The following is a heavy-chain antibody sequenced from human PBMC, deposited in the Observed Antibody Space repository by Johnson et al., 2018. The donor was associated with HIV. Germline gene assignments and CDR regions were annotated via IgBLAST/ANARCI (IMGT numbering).Heavy chain of an antibody. V-gene: IGHV3-66*01. Sequence: VQLVESGGGVVRPGGSLRLSCAASGFTFDDYGMSWVRQAPGKGLEWVSVIYSGGNTYYADSVRGRFTISRDNSKNTLYLQMNSLRAEDTAVYHCAGEGGTGHGAFDIWGQGTMVTVSS. J-gene: IGHJ3*02. CDR3: AGEGGTGHGAFDI. CDR1: GFTFDDYG. CDR2: IYSGGNT.